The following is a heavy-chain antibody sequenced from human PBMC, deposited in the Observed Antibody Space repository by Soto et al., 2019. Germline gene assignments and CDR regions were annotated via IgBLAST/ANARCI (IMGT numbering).Heavy chain of an antibody. CDR2: ISGSGGNK. Sequence: GGSLRLPCAASGFTFSSYAMSRVRQAPGKGLEWVSAISGSGGNKKYADSVKGPFTNSRDKSKNTLYLQMNSLRAQDTAVYYGAKPGYSSSSDYYYYYMDVWGKGTTVTVSS. CDR3: AKPGYSSSSDYYYYYMDV. J-gene: IGHJ6*03. CDR1: GFTFSSYA. V-gene: IGHV3-23*01. D-gene: IGHD6-6*01.